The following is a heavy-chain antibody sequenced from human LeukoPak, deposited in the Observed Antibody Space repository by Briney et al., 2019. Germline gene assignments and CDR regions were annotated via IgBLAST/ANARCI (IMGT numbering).Heavy chain of an antibody. V-gene: IGHV1-18*01. CDR1: SYTFTNYG. Sequence: GASVKVSCKASSYTFTNYGISWVRQAPGQGLEWVGWISAYNGDTNSAQKLQGRVTMTTDTFTSTAYMELRSLRSDDTALYYCARDAAYYYDNSGYLSLDYWGQGTLVTVSS. CDR2: ISAYNGDT. CDR3: ARDAAYYYDNSGYLSLDY. J-gene: IGHJ4*02. D-gene: IGHD3-22*01.